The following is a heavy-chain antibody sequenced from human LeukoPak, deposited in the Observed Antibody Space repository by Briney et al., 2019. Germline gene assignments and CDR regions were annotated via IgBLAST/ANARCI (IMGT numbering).Heavy chain of an antibody. CDR1: GGSFSGYY. D-gene: IGHD6-13*01. J-gene: IGHJ4*02. Sequence: SETLSLTCAVYGGSFSGYYWSWIRQPPGKGLEWIGEINHSGSTNYNPSLKRRVTISVDTSKNQFSLKLSSVTAADTAVYYCARINSSPGTVLADYWGQGTLVTVSS. V-gene: IGHV4-34*01. CDR2: INHSGST. CDR3: ARINSSPGTVLADY.